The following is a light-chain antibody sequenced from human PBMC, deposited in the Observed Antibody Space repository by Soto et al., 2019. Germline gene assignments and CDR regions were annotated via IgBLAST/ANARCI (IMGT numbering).Light chain of an antibody. V-gene: IGKV1-5*03. CDR2: KTS. Sequence: DIQMTQSPSTLSASVGDRVTITCRASQSFGRWLAWYQQKPGKAPELLIYKTSTLERGVPSRFSGSGSGTEFTLTISSLQPDDFATYYCQEYKTGPGYKFGQGTRIEIK. J-gene: IGKJ2*01. CDR3: QEYKTGPGYK. CDR1: QSFGRW.